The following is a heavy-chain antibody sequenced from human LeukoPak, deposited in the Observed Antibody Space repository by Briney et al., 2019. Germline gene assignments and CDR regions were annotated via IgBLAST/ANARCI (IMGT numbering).Heavy chain of an antibody. D-gene: IGHD6-19*01. Sequence: SETLSLTCTVSGGSISSYYWSWVRQPPGKGLEWIGYIYYSGSTNYNPSLKSRVTISVDTSKNQFSLKLSSVTAADTAVYYCARESVAVAGIDYWGQGTLVTVSS. J-gene: IGHJ4*02. V-gene: IGHV4-59*01. CDR2: IYYSGST. CDR3: ARESVAVAGIDY. CDR1: GGSISSYY.